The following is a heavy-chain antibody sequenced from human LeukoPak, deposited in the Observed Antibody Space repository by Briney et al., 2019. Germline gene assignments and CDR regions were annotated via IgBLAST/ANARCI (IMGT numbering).Heavy chain of an antibody. V-gene: IGHV5-51*01. CDR3: VRALGYCSSGSCYYYDY. Sequence: GESLKISCKGSGYRFSSYWIGWVRQMPGKGLEWMGIIYPGDSETRYSPSFQGQVTISADKSISTAYLQWSSPKASDTAMYYCVRALGYCSSGSCYYYDYWGQGTLATVSS. CDR2: IYPGDSET. D-gene: IGHD2-15*01. J-gene: IGHJ4*02. CDR1: GYRFSSYW.